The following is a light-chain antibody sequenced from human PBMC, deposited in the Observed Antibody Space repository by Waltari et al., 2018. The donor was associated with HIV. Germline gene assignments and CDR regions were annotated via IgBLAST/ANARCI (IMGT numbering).Light chain of an antibody. J-gene: IGLJ1*01. CDR1: SSNFGSNA. V-gene: IGLV1-44*01. Sequence: QSVLTQPPSASGTPGQRVTIPCSGSSSNFGSNAVNWYPQLPGTALNSHINRIHQRPSGVPDRLTVSTSATQASLAISGLQSEDETDYYCAAWDDSLNDSYVFGPGTKVTVL. CDR3: AAWDDSLNDSYV. CDR2: RIH.